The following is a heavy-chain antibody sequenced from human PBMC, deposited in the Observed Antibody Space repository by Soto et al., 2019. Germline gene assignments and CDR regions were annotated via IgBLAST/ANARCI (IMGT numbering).Heavy chain of an antibody. D-gene: IGHD5-12*01. J-gene: IGHJ5*02. V-gene: IGHV3-23*01. Sequence: PGESLRLSCAASGFTFSSYAMGWVRQAPGKGLEWVSAISGSGGSTYYADSVKGRFTISRDNSKNTLYLQMNSLRAEDTAEYYCATPYHIPRATKGLNPWGQATLVTV. CDR2: ISGSGGST. CDR3: ATPYHIPRATKGLNP. CDR1: GFTFSSYA.